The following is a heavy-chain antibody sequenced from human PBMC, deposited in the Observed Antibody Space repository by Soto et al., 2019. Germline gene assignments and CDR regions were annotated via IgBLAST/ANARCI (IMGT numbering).Heavy chain of an antibody. CDR1: GGSLSSVGYC. V-gene: IGHV4-30-2*03. CDR3: PNINHWSGKLSLPSFDP. CDR2: IYYSGST. J-gene: IGHJ5*02. Sequence: SETPSLSSAFSGGSLSSVGYCWRWIRPPPGKGLEWIGSIYYSGSTYYNPSLKSRVTISVDTSKNQSSLKLSSVTAADTAVYYFPNINHWSGKLSLPSFDPWCKGPLSPSPQ. D-gene: IGHD3-10*01.